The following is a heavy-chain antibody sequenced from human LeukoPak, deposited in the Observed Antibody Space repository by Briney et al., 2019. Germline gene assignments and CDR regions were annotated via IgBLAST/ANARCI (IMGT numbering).Heavy chain of an antibody. Sequence: SETLSLTCGVSVGSISSGNWWSWVRPSPEKGLEWIGEIHHNRTRNYNPSLKSRVTISVDTSKNQFSLKLSAVTAADTAVYYCARWEYYYDSSGYLGGTFDDWGQGTLVTVSS. CDR3: ARWEYYYDSSGYLGGTFDD. CDR2: IHHNRTR. D-gene: IGHD3-22*01. V-gene: IGHV4/OR15-8*01. J-gene: IGHJ4*02. CDR1: VGSISSGNW.